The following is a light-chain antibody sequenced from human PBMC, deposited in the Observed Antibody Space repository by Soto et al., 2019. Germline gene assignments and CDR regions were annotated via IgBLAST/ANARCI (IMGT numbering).Light chain of an antibody. CDR1: QSISSY. CDR3: QQSYSTPYT. V-gene: IGKV1-39*01. Sequence: DIQMTQSPSSLSASVGDRVTITCRASQSISSYLNWYQQKPGKAPKLLIYAASSVQSGVPSRFSGSGSGTDFTLTISSLQPEDFATDDCQQSYSTPYTFGQGTKLEIK. J-gene: IGKJ2*01. CDR2: AAS.